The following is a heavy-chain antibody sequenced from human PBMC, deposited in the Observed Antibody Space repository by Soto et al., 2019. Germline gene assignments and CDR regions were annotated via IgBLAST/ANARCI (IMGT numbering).Heavy chain of an antibody. D-gene: IGHD3-3*01. Sequence: GGSLRLSCAASGFTFSSHAMSWVRQAPGKGLEWVSAISGSGGSTYYADSVKGRFTISRDNSKNTLYLQMNSLRAEDTAVYYCAKDHGITIFGVVIDEYGMDVWGQGTTATVAS. V-gene: IGHV3-23*01. CDR3: AKDHGITIFGVVIDEYGMDV. CDR2: ISGSGGST. CDR1: GFTFSSHA. J-gene: IGHJ6*02.